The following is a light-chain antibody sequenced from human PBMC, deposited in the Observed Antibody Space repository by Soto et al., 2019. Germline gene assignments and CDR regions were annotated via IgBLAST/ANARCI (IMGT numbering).Light chain of an antibody. CDR1: SSNIGGNS. CDR2: ISN. CDR3: AAWDDSLNGHV. Sequence: QSVLPQPPSASGTPGQSVTISCSGGSSNIGGNSVTWYQQLPGTAPKLLIYISNRRPSGVPDRFSGSKSGTSASLAISGLQSEDEADYYCAAWDDSLNGHVFGSGTKGTV. J-gene: IGLJ1*01. V-gene: IGLV1-44*01.